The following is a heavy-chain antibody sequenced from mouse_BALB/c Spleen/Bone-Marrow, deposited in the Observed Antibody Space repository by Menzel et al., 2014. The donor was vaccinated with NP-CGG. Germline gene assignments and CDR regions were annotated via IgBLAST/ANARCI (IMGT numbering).Heavy chain of an antibody. J-gene: IGHJ2*01. Sequence: VQLQQSGAELVKPGASVKLSCTASGFNIKDTYMHWVKQRPEQGLEWIGRIDPANGNTKYDPKFQGKATITADTSSNTASLQLSSLTSEDTAVYYCALSYDFDVGYWGQGTTLTVSS. D-gene: IGHD2-4*01. CDR3: ALSYDFDVGY. CDR1: GFNIKDTY. V-gene: IGHV14-3*02. CDR2: IDPANGNT.